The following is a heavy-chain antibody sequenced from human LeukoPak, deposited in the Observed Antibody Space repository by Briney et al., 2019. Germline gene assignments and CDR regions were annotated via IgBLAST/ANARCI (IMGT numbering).Heavy chain of an antibody. CDR2: IYYSGST. D-gene: IGHD5-18*01. J-gene: IGHJ6*02. CDR1: GGSISSYY. CDR3: ARVTLYYGMDV. Sequence: PSETLSLTCTVSGGSISSYYWSWIRQPPGKGLEWIGYIYYSGSTNYNPSLKGRVTISVDTSKNQFSLKLSSVTAADTAVYYCARVTLYYGMDVWGQGTTVTVSS. V-gene: IGHV4-59*08.